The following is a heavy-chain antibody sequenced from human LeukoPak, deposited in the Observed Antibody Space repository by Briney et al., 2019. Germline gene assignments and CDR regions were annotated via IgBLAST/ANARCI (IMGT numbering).Heavy chain of an antibody. Sequence: SQTLSLTFAISGDSVSINSAAWNWIRQSPSRGLEWLGRTYYRSKWYNDYAVSVKSRITINPDTSKNQFSLQLNSVTPEDTAVYYCARDLITDYGDSHFDYWGQGTLVTVSS. J-gene: IGHJ4*02. CDR3: ARDLITDYGDSHFDY. CDR1: GDSVSINSAA. D-gene: IGHD4-17*01. CDR2: TYYRSKWYN. V-gene: IGHV6-1*01.